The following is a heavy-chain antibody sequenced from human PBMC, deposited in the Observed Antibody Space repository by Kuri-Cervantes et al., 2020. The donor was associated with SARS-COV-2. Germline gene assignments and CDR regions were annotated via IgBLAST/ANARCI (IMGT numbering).Heavy chain of an antibody. V-gene: IGHV3-20*04. CDR1: GFTFDDYG. J-gene: IGHJ3*02. CDR3: ARDRSQSSENAFDI. CDR2: INWNGGST. D-gene: IGHD6-25*01. Sequence: GGSLRLSCAASGFTFDDYGMSWVRQAPGKGLEWVSGINWNGGSTGYADFVKGRFTISRDNAKNSLYLQMNSLRAEDTALYYCARDRSQSSENAFDIWGQGTMVTVSS.